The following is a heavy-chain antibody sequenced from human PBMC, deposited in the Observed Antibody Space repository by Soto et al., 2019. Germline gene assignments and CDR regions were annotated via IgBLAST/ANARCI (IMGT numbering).Heavy chain of an antibody. Sequence: GESLKISCKGSGYSFTSYWIGWVRQMPGKGLEWMGIIYPGDSDTRYSPSFQGQVTISADKSISTAYLQWSSLKASDTAMYYCARQRLLLGYCSGGSCYSDYYYGMDVWGQGTTVTVSS. D-gene: IGHD2-15*01. CDR1: GYSFTSYW. V-gene: IGHV5-51*01. CDR2: IYPGDSDT. CDR3: ARQRLLLGYCSGGSCYSDYYYGMDV. J-gene: IGHJ6*02.